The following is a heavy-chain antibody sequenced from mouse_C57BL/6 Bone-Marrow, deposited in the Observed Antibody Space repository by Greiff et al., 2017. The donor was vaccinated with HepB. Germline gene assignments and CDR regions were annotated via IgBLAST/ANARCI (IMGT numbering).Heavy chain of an antibody. J-gene: IGHJ3*01. V-gene: IGHV1-52*01. CDR3: ARWNGNYWFAY. CDR1: GYTFTSYW. Sequence: VQLQQSGAELVRPGSSVKLSCKASGYTFTSYWMHWVKQRPIQGLEWIGNIDPSDSETHYNQKFKDKATLTVDKSSSTAYMQLSSLTSEDSAVYYCARWNGNYWFAYWGQGTLVTVSA. D-gene: IGHD2-1*01. CDR2: IDPSDSET.